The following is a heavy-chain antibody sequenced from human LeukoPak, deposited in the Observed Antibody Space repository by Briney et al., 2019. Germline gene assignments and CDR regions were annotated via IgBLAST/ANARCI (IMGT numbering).Heavy chain of an antibody. CDR1: GGSFSGYY. CDR3: ALRRVVAATGIDP. V-gene: IGHV4-34*01. CDR2: INHSGST. D-gene: IGHD2-15*01. Sequence: PSETLSLTCAVYGGSFSGYYWSWIRQPPGKGREWIGEINHSGSTNYNPSLKSRVTISVDTSKNQFSLKLSSVTAADTAVYYCALRRVVAATGIDPWGQGTLVTVSS. J-gene: IGHJ5*02.